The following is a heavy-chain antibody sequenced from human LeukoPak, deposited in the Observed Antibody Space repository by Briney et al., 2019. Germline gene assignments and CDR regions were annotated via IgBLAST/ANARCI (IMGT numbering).Heavy chain of an antibody. J-gene: IGHJ4*02. D-gene: IGHD3-10*01. CDR3: ARVGDGNFDC. CDR1: GDSMTMNSYS. V-gene: IGHV4-61*05. CDR2: VSSSGRT. Sequence: SETLSLTCTVSGDSMTMNSYSWGWVRQPPGKALEWIGCVSSSGRTTYNPSLKSRVTISIDTSKNQFSLRLSSVTAADTAVYYCARVGDGNFDCWGQGTLVTVSS.